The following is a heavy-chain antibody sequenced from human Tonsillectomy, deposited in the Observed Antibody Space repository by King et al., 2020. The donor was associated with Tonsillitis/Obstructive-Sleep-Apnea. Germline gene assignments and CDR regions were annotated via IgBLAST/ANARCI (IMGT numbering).Heavy chain of an antibody. J-gene: IGHJ6*03. Sequence: QLQESGPGLVKPSETLSLTCTVSGGSISSYYWSWIRQPPGKGLEWIGYIYYNGSTNYNPSLKSRVTISVDTSKNQFSLKLSSVTAADTAVYYCARLTYYYGSGSFPYYYYYMDVWGKGTTVTVSS. D-gene: IGHD3-10*01. CDR2: IYYNGST. CDR3: ARLTYYYGSGSFPYYYYYMDV. V-gene: IGHV4-59*08. CDR1: GGSISSYY.